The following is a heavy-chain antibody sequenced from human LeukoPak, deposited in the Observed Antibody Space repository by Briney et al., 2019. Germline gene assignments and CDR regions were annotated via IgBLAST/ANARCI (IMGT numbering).Heavy chain of an antibody. CDR2: INHSGST. D-gene: IGHD6-13*01. V-gene: IGHV4-34*01. CDR1: GGSFSGYY. Sequence: PSETLSLTCAVYGGSFSGYYWSWIRQPPGKGLEWIGEINHSGSTNYNPSLKSRVTISVDTSKNQFSLKLSSVTAADTAVYYCARAWDEAAAGRWGQGTLVTVSS. CDR3: ARAWDEAAAGR. J-gene: IGHJ4*02.